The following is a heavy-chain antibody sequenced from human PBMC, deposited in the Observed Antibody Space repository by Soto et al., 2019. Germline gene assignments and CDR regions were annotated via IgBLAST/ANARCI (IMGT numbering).Heavy chain of an antibody. V-gene: IGHV3-48*02. Sequence: GGSLRLSCAASGFTFGSYSMNWVRQAPGKGLEWVSYISSSSSTIYYADSVKGRFTISRDNAKNSLYLQMNSLRDEDTAVYYCARAGGYCSSTSCYNGVHYYYYYGMDVWGQGTTVTVSS. CDR2: ISSSSSTI. J-gene: IGHJ6*02. CDR3: ARAGGYCSSTSCYNGVHYYYYYGMDV. D-gene: IGHD2-2*02. CDR1: GFTFGSYS.